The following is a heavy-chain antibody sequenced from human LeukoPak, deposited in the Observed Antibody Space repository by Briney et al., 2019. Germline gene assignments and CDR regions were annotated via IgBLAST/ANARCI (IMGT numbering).Heavy chain of an antibody. Sequence: ASVKVSCKASGYTFTSYGISWVRQAPGHGLEWMGWISAYNGNTNYAQKLQGRVTMTTDTSTGTAYMELRSLRSDDTAVYYCARSYGDYGSYYYYYYGMDVWGQGTTVTVSS. V-gene: IGHV1-18*01. CDR1: GYTFTSYG. J-gene: IGHJ6*02. CDR3: ARSYGDYGSYYYYYYGMDV. D-gene: IGHD4-17*01. CDR2: ISAYNGNT.